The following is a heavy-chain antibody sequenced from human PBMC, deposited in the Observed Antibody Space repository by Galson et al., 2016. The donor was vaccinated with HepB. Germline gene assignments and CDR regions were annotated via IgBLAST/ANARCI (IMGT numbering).Heavy chain of an antibody. J-gene: IGHJ4*02. D-gene: IGHD6-19*01. Sequence: SLRLSCAASGFTFNKYGMHWVRQAPDKGLEWLTVISYDGSNKYYADSVKGRFTISRDNSKNTVHLQMNSLRAEDTAVYYCAKDSRFYSRGWGHFDYWGQGTLVTVSS. CDR1: GFTFNKYG. V-gene: IGHV3-30*18. CDR3: AKDSRFYSRGWGHFDY. CDR2: ISYDGSNK.